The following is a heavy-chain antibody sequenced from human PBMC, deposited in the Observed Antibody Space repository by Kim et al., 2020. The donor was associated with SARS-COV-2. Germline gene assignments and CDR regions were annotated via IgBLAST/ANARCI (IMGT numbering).Heavy chain of an antibody. Sequence: GGSLRLSCAASGFVFTSFAMHWVRQAPGKGLERVAVISYDGTDKYYADSVKGRFTLSRDNSRNTVSLQMNSLRGEDTAVYFCGRRSYETYYAMDVWGHGTTVTVSS. CDR3: GRRSYETYYAMDV. CDR2: ISYDGTDK. J-gene: IGHJ6*02. D-gene: IGHD3-3*01. CDR1: GFVFTSFA. V-gene: IGHV3-30*04.